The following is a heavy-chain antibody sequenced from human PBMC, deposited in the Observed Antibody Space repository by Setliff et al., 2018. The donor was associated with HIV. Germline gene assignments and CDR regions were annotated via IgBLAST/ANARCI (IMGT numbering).Heavy chain of an antibody. J-gene: IGHJ4*02. CDR2: ISSGSSYI. D-gene: IGHD5-18*01. Sequence: GGSLRLSCAASGFTFSSYRMNWVRQAPGKGLEWVSSISSGSSYIYYADSLTGRFIISRDNAKNSLYLQMNSLRAEDTAVYYCARESTAMGLDNWGPGTLVTVSS. CDR1: GFTFSSYR. CDR3: ARESTAMGLDN. V-gene: IGHV3-21*06.